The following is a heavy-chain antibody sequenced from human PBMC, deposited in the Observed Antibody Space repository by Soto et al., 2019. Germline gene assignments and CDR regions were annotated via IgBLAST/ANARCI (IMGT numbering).Heavy chain of an antibody. CDR3: VHRTTITGVDV. V-gene: IGHV2-5*02. CDR2: IYGDDSK. Sequence: QITLKESGPTLVKPTETLTLTCTFSGFSLTTNRVVVGWVRQPPGKALEWLAFIYGDDSKRDSPFLRSRLSITKDRPKNQVVLTLTNMDPVDTATYFCVHRTTITGVDVWGQGTMVTVSS. CDR1: GFSLTTNRVV. J-gene: IGHJ3*01. D-gene: IGHD2-21*02.